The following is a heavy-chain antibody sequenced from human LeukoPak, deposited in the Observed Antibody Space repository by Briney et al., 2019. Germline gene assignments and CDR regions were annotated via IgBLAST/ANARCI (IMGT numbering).Heavy chain of an antibody. V-gene: IGHV3-30*02. Sequence: GGSLRLSCAASGFTFSSYSMHWVRQAPGKGLEWVAFIRFDERNKYYVDSVKGRFTISRDKSKNTLYLQMNSLRTEDTAVYYCARAFGLYSNNGEWFDPWGQGTLVTVSS. D-gene: IGHD3/OR15-3a*01. CDR1: GFTFSSYS. CDR2: IRFDERNK. J-gene: IGHJ5*02. CDR3: ARAFGLYSNNGEWFDP.